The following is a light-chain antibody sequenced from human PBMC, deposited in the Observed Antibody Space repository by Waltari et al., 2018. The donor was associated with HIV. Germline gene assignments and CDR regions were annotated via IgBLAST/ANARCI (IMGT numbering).Light chain of an antibody. CDR1: SSNIGNNF. J-gene: IGLJ3*02. CDR3: ATWDDSLSGWV. Sequence: QSVLTQPPSASGTPGQRVTIPCSGSSSNIGNNFINWYQQFPGTAPKLRIYRNDQRPSGVPDRFSGSKSGTSASLAISGLRSEDEADYYCATWDDSLSGWVFSGGTKLTVL. CDR2: RND. V-gene: IGLV1-47*01.